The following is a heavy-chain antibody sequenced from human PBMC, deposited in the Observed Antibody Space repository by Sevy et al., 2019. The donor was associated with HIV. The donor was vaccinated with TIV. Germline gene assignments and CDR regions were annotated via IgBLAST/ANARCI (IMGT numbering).Heavy chain of an antibody. CDR1: GGSISSSSYY. Sequence: SETLSLTCTVSGGSISSSSYYWGWIRQPPGKGLEWIGSIYYSGTTYYNPSRKRRVTISVDTSKNHLYLKLNSVTADDTAVYYCARLSGGDYVGGLFDYWGQGTLVTVSS. CDR3: ARLSGGDYVGGLFDY. D-gene: IGHD3-16*01. J-gene: IGHJ4*02. V-gene: IGHV4-39*01. CDR2: IYYSGTT.